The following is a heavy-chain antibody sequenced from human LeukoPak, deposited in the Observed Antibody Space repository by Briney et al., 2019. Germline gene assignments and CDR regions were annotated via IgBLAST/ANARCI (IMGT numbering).Heavy chain of an antibody. CDR3: ARDLAVAGTRTFDY. D-gene: IGHD6-19*01. J-gene: IGHJ4*02. CDR2: IYSGGST. CDR1: GFKFSDYY. Sequence: GGSLRLSCAASGFKFSDYYLSWIRQAPGKGLEWVSVIYSGGSTYYADSVKGRFTISRDNSKNTLHLQMNSLRPEDTAVYYCARDLAVAGTRTFDYWGQGTLVTVSS. V-gene: IGHV3-66*01.